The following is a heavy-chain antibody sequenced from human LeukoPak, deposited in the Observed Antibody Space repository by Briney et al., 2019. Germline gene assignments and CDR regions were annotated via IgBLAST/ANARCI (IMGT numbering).Heavy chain of an antibody. CDR3: ARWVGSYGQDY. D-gene: IGHD5-18*01. CDR2: IYYSGST. V-gene: IGHV4-59*01. Sequence: SETLSLTCTVSGGSISSYYWSWIRQPPGKGLEWIGYIYYSGSTNYNPSLKSRVTISVDTSKNQFSLKLSSVTAADTAVYYCARWVGSYGQDYRGQGTLVTVSS. J-gene: IGHJ4*02. CDR1: GGSISSYY.